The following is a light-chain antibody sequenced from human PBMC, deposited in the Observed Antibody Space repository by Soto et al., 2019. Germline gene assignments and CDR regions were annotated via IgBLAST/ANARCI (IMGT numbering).Light chain of an antibody. CDR3: SSYTSSISYV. CDR1: ISDVGGYNY. CDR2: DVS. Sequence: QSALTQPASVSGSPGQSITISCTGTISDVGGYNYVSWYQSHPGEAPKLIIYDVSNRPSGVSDRFSGSKSGNTASLTISGLQAEDEADYYCSSYTSSISYVFGTGTKLTVL. V-gene: IGLV2-14*03. J-gene: IGLJ1*01.